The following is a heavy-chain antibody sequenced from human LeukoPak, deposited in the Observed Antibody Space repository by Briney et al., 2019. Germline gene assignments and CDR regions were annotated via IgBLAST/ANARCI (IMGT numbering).Heavy chain of an antibody. V-gene: IGHV3-23*01. Sequence: GGSLRLSCAASGFTFSSYDMSWVRQAPGKGLEWVSGIRNYGGSTYYADSVKGRFTISRDNSKNTLYLQMNSLRAEDTAVYYCARDYSSSWYTQRLDYWGQGTLVTVSS. CDR1: GFTFSSYD. J-gene: IGHJ4*02. CDR3: ARDYSSSWYTQRLDY. CDR2: IRNYGGST. D-gene: IGHD6-13*01.